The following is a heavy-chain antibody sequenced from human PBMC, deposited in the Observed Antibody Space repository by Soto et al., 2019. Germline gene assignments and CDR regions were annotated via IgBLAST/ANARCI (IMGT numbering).Heavy chain of an antibody. D-gene: IGHD6-19*01. V-gene: IGHV1-69*12. CDR2: IIPIFGTA. CDR3: AREIAVANTAGWFDP. J-gene: IGHJ5*02. Sequence: QVQLVQSGAEVKKPGSSVKVSCKASGGTFSSYAISWVRQAPGQGLEWMGGIIPIFGTANYAQKFQGRVTITADESTSTAYMARSSLRSEDTAVYYCAREIAVANTAGWFDPWGQGTLVTVSS. CDR1: GGTFSSYA.